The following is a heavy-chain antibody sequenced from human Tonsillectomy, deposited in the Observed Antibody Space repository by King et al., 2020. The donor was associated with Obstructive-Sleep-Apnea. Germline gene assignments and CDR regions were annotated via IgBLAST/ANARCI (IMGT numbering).Heavy chain of an antibody. J-gene: IGHJ5*01. V-gene: IGHV3-33*01. CDR2: SWYDGRRT. D-gene: IGHD3-10*01. CDR3: ARDLAILRGDQPANWLDF. CDR1: GFTFSGYS. Sequence: VQLVESGGGVVQPGRSLRLSCAASGFTFSGYSMHWVRQAPGKGLEWVAVSWYDGRRTENGGSVKGRFIISRDNSKNMLYLQMSSLRADDTGMYFCARDLAILRGDQPANWLDFWGQGILVTVSS.